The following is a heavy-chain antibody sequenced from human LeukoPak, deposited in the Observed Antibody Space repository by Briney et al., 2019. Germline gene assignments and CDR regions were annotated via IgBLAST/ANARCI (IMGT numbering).Heavy chain of an antibody. J-gene: IGHJ3*01. D-gene: IGHD3-3*01. Sequence: PGTSLRLSCAASGFTFSSHGVHWVRQAPGKGLEWLAVISYDGKNKYYADSVKGRFTISRDNSKSTLYLELNSLRAEDTAAYYCAKNFWPTLITPDFWGQRTMVAVSS. V-gene: IGHV3-30*18. CDR1: GFTFSSHG. CDR3: AKNFWPTLITPDF. CDR2: ISYDGKNK.